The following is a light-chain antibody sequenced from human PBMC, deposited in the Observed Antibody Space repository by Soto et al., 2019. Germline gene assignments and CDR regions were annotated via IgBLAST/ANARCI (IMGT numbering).Light chain of an antibody. J-gene: IGKJ1*01. CDR2: GAS. V-gene: IGKV3D-20*02. CDR1: QTVSSNF. Sequence: EMALTQSPDTLSVSPGERATLSCRASQTVSSNFLAWYQQRPGQAPRLLIYGASSRAAGIPDRFSGSGSGTDFTLTISRLEPEDLAVYYCQQRSNWPPWTFGQGTKVDIK. CDR3: QQRSNWPPWT.